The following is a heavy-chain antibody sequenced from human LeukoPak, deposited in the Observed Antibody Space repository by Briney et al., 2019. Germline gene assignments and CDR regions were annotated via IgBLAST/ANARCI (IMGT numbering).Heavy chain of an antibody. J-gene: IGHJ4*02. D-gene: IGHD5-12*01. CDR2: ISVYNVNT. V-gene: IGHV1-18*01. Sequence: ASVKVSCKASGYTFTSYGISWVRQAPGQGLEWLGWISVYNVNTNYAQKLQGRVTMTTDTSTSTVYMELRGLRSDDTAVDYCARDYSGYDGFDYWGQGTLVTVSS. CDR3: ARDYSGYDGFDY. CDR1: GYTFTSYG.